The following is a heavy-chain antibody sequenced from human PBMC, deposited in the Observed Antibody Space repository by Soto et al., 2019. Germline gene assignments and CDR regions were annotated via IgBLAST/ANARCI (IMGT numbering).Heavy chain of an antibody. CDR1: GDSVSSNSAA. CDR2: TYYRSKWYN. V-gene: IGHV6-1*01. Sequence: SQTLSLTCAISGDSVSSNSAAWNWIGQSPSRGLEWLGRTYYRSKWYNDYAVSVKSRITINPDTSKNQFSLQLNSVTPEDTAVYYCARGFRQWLVRGNYYYGMDVWGQGTTVTVSS. D-gene: IGHD6-19*01. J-gene: IGHJ6*02. CDR3: ARGFRQWLVRGNYYYGMDV.